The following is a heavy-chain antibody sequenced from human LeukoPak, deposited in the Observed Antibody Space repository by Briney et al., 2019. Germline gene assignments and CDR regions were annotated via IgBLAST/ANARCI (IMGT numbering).Heavy chain of an antibody. CDR1: GFTVSSNY. J-gene: IGHJ5*02. D-gene: IGHD6-13*01. V-gene: IGHV3-66*01. Sequence: GGSLRLSCAASGFTVSSNYMSWVRQAPGKGLEWVSVIYSGGSTYYADSVKGRFTISRDNSKNTLYLQMNSLRAEDTAVYYSARVLSSSFWFDPWGQGTLVTVSS. CDR3: ARVLSSSFWFDP. CDR2: IYSGGST.